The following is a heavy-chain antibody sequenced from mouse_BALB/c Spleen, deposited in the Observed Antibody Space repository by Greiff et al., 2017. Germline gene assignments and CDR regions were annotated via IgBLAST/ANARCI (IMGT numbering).Heavy chain of an antibody. J-gene: IGHJ1*01. CDR3: ARRGDYYGSSPGWYFDV. V-gene: IGHV3-2*02. D-gene: IGHD1-1*01. CDR2: ISYSGST. Sequence: EVKLMESGPGLVKPSQSLSLTCTVTGYSITSDYAWYWIRQFPGNKLEWMGYISYSGSTSYNPSLKSRISITRDTSKNQFFLQLNSVTTEDTATYYCARRGDYYGSSPGWYFDVWGAGTTVTVSS. CDR1: GYSITSDYA.